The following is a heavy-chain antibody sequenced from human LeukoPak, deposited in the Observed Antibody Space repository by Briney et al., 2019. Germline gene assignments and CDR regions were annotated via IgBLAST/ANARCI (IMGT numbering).Heavy chain of an antibody. V-gene: IGHV3-43D*03. CDR1: GFTFDDYA. Sequence: GGSLRFSCAASGFTFDDYAMHWVRQAPGKGWEWVSLISLDGVSTYYADSVKGRFTISRDNSKNSLYLQMNSLRAEDTALYYCAKENPDCSGGSCYSAGMDVWGQGTTVTVSS. CDR2: ISLDGVST. D-gene: IGHD2-15*01. J-gene: IGHJ6*02. CDR3: AKENPDCSGGSCYSAGMDV.